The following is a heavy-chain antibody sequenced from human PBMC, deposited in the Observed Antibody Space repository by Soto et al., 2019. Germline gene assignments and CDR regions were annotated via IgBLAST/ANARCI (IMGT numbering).Heavy chain of an antibody. V-gene: IGHV1-69*06. CDR3: AGTVEIPYYHGMDV. J-gene: IGHJ6*02. CDR2: IIRIFGSP. Sequence: QVQLVQSGAEVKKPGSSVRVSCKASGGTLRSHGINWVRQARGQGLEWMGGIIRIFGSPYYAQKFQGRVAIPADKSSITAYMELSRLRSEDTAVYYCAGTVEIPYYHGMDVWGQGTTVTVSS. D-gene: IGHD4-4*01. CDR1: GGTLRSHG.